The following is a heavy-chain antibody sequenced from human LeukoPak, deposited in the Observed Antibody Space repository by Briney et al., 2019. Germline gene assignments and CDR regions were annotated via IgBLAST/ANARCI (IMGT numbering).Heavy chain of an antibody. CDR1: GFIFSSYA. Sequence: GGSLRLSCVASGFIFSSYALHWVRQAPGRGLEWVAVISYDGSNKYYADSVKGRFTISRDNSKNTLYLQMNSLRAEDTAVYYCAKLVTTVTTDAFDIWGQGTMVTVSS. J-gene: IGHJ3*02. D-gene: IGHD4-11*01. V-gene: IGHV3-30*04. CDR3: AKLVTTVTTDAFDI. CDR2: ISYDGSNK.